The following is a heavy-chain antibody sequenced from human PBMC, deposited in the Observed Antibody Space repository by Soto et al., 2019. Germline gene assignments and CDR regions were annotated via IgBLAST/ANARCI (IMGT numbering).Heavy chain of an antibody. CDR3: ARGSRITIFGVVIVNWFDP. CDR2: INHSGST. D-gene: IGHD3-3*01. Sequence: QVQLQQWGAGLLKPSETLSLTCAVYGGSFSGYYWSWIRQPPGKGLEWIGEINHSGSTNYNPSLKSRVTISVDTSKNQFSLKLSSVTAADTAVYYCARGSRITIFGVVIVNWFDPWGQGTLVTVSS. CDR1: GGSFSGYY. V-gene: IGHV4-34*01. J-gene: IGHJ5*02.